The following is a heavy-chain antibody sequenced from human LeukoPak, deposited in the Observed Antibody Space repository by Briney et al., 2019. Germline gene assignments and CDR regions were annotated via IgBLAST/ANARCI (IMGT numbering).Heavy chain of an antibody. J-gene: IGHJ6*02. V-gene: IGHV4-31*03. Sequence: SETLSLTCTVSGGSISSGGYYWSWIRQHPGKGLEWIGYIYYSGSTYYNPSLKSRVTISVDTSKNQFSLKLSSVTAADTAVYYCARDGKQLVPYYYYGMDVWGQGTTVTVSS. CDR1: GGSISSGGYY. CDR3: ARDGKQLVPYYYYGMDV. D-gene: IGHD6-13*01. CDR2: IYYSGST.